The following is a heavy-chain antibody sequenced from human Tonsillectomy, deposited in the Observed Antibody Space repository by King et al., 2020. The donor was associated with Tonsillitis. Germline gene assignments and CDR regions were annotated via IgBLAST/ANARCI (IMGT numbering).Heavy chain of an antibody. CDR1: GGSVFSSSSY. CDR2: FYDGGST. Sequence: QLQESGPGLVKPSETLSLTCTVSGGSVFSSSSYCGWICQPPGKGLEWIGSFYDGGSTYYNPSLKSRVTISVDTSKNQFSLKLNSVIASDTAVYYCVRFAGYWGQGTLVTVSS. V-gene: IGHV4-39*01. D-gene: IGHD3-10*01. J-gene: IGHJ4*02. CDR3: VRFAGY.